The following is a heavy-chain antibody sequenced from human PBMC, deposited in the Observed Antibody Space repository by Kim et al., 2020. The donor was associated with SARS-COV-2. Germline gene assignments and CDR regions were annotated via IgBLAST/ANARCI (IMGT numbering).Heavy chain of an antibody. CDR3: ARKGLGQQQSYYYYGMDV. Sequence: ASVKVSCKASGYTFTSYGISWVRQAPGQGLEWMGWISAYNGNTNYAQKLQGRVTMTTDTSTSTAYMELRSLRSDDTAVYYCARKGLGQQQSYYYYGMDVWGQGTTVTVSS. CDR2: ISAYNGNT. V-gene: IGHV1-18*01. D-gene: IGHD6-13*01. CDR1: GYTFTSYG. J-gene: IGHJ6*02.